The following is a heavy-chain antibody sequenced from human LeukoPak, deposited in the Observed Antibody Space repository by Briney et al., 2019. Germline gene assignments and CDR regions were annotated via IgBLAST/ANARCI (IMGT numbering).Heavy chain of an antibody. D-gene: IGHD3-10*01. J-gene: IGHJ4*02. Sequence: GGSLRLSCAASGFTFSSYAMSWVRQAPGKGLEWVSAISGSGGSTYYADSVKGRFTISRDNSKNTLYLQMNSLRAEDTAVYYCAKRWSYGSGSYYNPIDYWGQGTLVTVSS. CDR3: AKRWSYGSGSYYNPIDY. V-gene: IGHV3-23*01. CDR1: GFTFSSYA. CDR2: ISGSGGST.